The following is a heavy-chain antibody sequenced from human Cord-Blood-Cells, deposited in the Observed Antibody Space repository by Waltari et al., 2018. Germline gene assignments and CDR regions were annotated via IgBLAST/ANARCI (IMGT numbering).Heavy chain of an antibody. D-gene: IGHD6-19*01. CDR2: IYYSESA. CDR1: GGSSISSRYS. J-gene: IGHJ2*01. CDR3: ARRKIYGSGWYWYFDL. V-gene: IGHV4-39*01. Sequence: QLQLQESGPGLVKPSETLSLTCTASGGSSISSRYSWGCIRQPPGEGAEWIGSIYYSESAHDNPSHKGRFTISVDTSKNQFSLKLSSVTAADTAVYYCARRKIYGSGWYWYFDLWGRGTLVTVSS.